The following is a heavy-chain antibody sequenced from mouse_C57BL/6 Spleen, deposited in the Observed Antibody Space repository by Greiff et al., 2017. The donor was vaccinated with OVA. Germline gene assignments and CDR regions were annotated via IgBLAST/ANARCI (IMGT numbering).Heavy chain of an antibody. V-gene: IGHV5-17*01. Sequence: EVQRVESGGGLVKPGGSLKLSCAASGFTFSDYGMHWVRQAPEKGLEWVAYISSGSSTIYYADTVKGRFTISRDNAKNTLFLQMTSLRSEDTAMYYCARGDYGSSLFYAMDYWGQGTSVTVSS. CDR3: ARGDYGSSLFYAMDY. CDR2: ISSGSSTI. J-gene: IGHJ4*01. D-gene: IGHD1-1*01. CDR1: GFTFSDYG.